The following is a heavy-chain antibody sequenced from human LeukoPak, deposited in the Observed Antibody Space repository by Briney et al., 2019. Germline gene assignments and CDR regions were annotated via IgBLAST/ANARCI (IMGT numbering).Heavy chain of an antibody. V-gene: IGHV4-34*01. D-gene: IGHD3-10*01. J-gene: IGHJ4*02. CDR3: ARVSSMVRGIDY. CDR1: GGSFSGYY. Sequence: SETLSLTCAVYGGSFSGYYWSWLRQPPGKGLEWIGEINHSGSTNYNPSLKSRVTISVDTSKNQYSLKLSSVTAADTAVYYCARVSSMVRGIDYWGQGTLVTVSS. CDR2: INHSGST.